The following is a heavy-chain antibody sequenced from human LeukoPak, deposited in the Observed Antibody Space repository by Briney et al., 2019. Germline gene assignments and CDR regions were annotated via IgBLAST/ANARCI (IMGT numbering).Heavy chain of an antibody. CDR1: GDSIISGGYF. D-gene: IGHD4-17*01. J-gene: IGHJ5*02. Sequence: SQTLSLTFAFSGDSIISGGYFGLWLRQPPGKGLEGFGYIYHSGITYYNRSLKSRVTIPIERSKKQSSLELGSLTTPGSAGDYCAKYYGDYRNWFDPWGQGTLVIVSS. CDR3: AKYYGDYRNWFDP. V-gene: IGHV4-30-2*01. CDR2: IYHSGIT.